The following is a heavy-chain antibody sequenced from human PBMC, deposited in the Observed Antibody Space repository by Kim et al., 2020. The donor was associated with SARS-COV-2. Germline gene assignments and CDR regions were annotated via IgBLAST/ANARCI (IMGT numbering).Heavy chain of an antibody. CDR3: ARHPFLHQQYYYGMDV. CDR1: GGSISSSSYY. J-gene: IGHJ6*02. V-gene: IGHV4-39*01. D-gene: IGHD4-4*01. CDR2: IYYSGST. Sequence: SETLSLTCTVSGGSISSSSYYWGWIRQPPGKGLEWIGSIYYSGSTYYNPSLKSRVTISVDTSKNQFSLKLSSVTAADTAVYYCARHPFLHQQYYYGMDVWGQGTTVTVSS.